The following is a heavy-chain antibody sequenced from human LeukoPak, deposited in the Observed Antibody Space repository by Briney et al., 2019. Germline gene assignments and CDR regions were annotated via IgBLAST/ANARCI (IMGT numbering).Heavy chain of an antibody. V-gene: IGHV3-48*03. CDR1: GFTFSRYE. Sequence: GGSLRLSCAASGFTFSRYEMNWVRQAPGKGLEWVSYISSSGSTIYYADSVKGRFTISRDNAEKSLHLQMNSLRAEDTAVYYCARGGDTPFDYWGQGTLVTVSS. D-gene: IGHD2-2*02. J-gene: IGHJ4*02. CDR2: ISSSGSTI. CDR3: ARGGDTPFDY.